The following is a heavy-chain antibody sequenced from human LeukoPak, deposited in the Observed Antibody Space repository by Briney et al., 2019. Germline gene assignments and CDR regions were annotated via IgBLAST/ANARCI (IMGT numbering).Heavy chain of an antibody. D-gene: IGHD6-6*01. V-gene: IGHV3-21*05. Sequence: GGSLRLSSAASGFTFSSYGMSWVRQAPGKGVEWVAYISGSGHDINYSDSVKGRFTISRDNAKNSLYLQMSSLRVEDTAVYYCTRDPRHFDSCGQGTLVTVSS. CDR1: GFTFSSYG. CDR3: TRDPRHFDS. CDR2: ISGSGHDI. J-gene: IGHJ5*01.